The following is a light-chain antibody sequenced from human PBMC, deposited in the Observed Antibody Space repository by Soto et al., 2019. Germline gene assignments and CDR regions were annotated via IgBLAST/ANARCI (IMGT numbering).Light chain of an antibody. V-gene: IGLV3-21*02. Sequence: SYELTQPPSVSVAPGQTARVTCGGNNVASKSVHWYQLKPGQAPVLVVYDDSDRPSGIPDRFSGSNSGNTATVTISTVEAGDEADYFCQVWDGFSDHVVFGGGTQLTVL. J-gene: IGLJ2*01. CDR3: QVWDGFSDHVV. CDR1: NVASKS. CDR2: DDS.